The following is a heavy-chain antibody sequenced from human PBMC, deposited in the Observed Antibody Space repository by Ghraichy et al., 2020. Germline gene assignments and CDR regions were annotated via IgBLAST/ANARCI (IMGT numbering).Heavy chain of an antibody. CDR1: GGSFSGYY. CDR3: ARVVVVPAAFVYYYYGMDV. D-gene: IGHD2-2*01. V-gene: IGHV4-34*01. J-gene: IGHJ6*02. Sequence: SQTLSLTCAVYGGSFSGYYWSWIRQPPGKGLECIGEINHSGSTNYNPSLKSRVTISVDTSKNQFSLKLSSVTAADTAVYYCARVVVVPAAFVYYYYGMDVWGQGTTVTVSS. CDR2: INHSGST.